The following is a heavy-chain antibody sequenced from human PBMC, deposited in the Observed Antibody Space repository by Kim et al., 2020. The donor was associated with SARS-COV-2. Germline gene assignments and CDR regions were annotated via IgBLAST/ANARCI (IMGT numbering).Heavy chain of an antibody. J-gene: IGHJ4*02. Sequence: SVKGRLTSSRDNSKNTLYLQMNSLRAEDTAVYYCAKDWGCTYGSGSFFDCWGQGTLVTVSS. V-gene: IGHV3-23*01. D-gene: IGHD3-10*01. CDR3: AKDWGCTYGSGSFFDC.